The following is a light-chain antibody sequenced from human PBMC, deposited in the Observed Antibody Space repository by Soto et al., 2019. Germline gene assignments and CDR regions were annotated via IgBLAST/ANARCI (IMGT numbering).Light chain of an antibody. V-gene: IGKV3-20*01. J-gene: IGKJ1*01. CDR3: RQYGSSPWT. CDR2: GAS. CDR1: QSISSSY. Sequence: EIVLTQSPGTLSLSPGERATLSCRASQSISSSYLAWYQQKPGQAPRLLIYGASSRATGIPDRISGSGSGTDFTLTFSRLEAEDFAVYYCRQYGSSPWTFGQGTNVEIK.